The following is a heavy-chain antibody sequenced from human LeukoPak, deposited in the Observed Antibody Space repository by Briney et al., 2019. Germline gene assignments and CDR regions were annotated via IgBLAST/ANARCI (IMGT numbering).Heavy chain of an antibody. J-gene: IGHJ4*02. D-gene: IGHD3-22*01. CDR3: ARGPYYYDSSGSLDY. CDR2: IYYSGST. Sequence: PSETLSLTCTVSGGSISSYYWSWIRQPPGKGLEWIGYIYYSGSTNYNPSLKSRVTISVDTSKNQFSLKLSSVTAADTAVYYCARGPYYYDSSGSLDYWAREPWSPSPQ. V-gene: IGHV4-59*01. CDR1: GGSISSYY.